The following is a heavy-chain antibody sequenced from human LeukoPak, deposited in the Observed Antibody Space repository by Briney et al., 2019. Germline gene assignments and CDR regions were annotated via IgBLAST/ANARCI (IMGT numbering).Heavy chain of an antibody. CDR2: IYSGGST. V-gene: IGHV3-53*01. J-gene: IGHJ4*02. CDR3: ASTIHGTALGY. CDR1: GFTFSSYS. D-gene: IGHD5-24*01. Sequence: GGSLRLSCAASGFTFSSYSMNWVRQAPGKGLGWGSVIYSGGSTYYADSVKGRFTISRDNSKNTLYLQMNSLRAEDTAVYYCASTIHGTALGYWGQGTLATVSS.